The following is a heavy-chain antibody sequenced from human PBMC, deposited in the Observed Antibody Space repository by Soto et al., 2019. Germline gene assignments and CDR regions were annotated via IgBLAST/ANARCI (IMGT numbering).Heavy chain of an antibody. CDR3: ARARGGTPYSYYYGMYV. Sequence: SWVRQMPGKGLEWIGYIYHSGSTYYNPSLKSRVTISVDRSKNQFSLKLSSVTAADTAVYYCARARGGTPYSYYYGMYVWGQGTTVTVSS. J-gene: IGHJ6*02. V-gene: IGHV4-30-2*01. CDR2: IYHSGST. D-gene: IGHD2-15*01.